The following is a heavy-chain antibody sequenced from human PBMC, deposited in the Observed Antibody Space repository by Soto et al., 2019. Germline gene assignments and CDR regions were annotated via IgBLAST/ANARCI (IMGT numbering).Heavy chain of an antibody. CDR3: ARGQEGVVATH. CDR2: VKDGGHT. J-gene: IGHJ4*02. Sequence: QVQLQQWGAGLLKPSETLSLNCAVTGGSLSGYYWSWIRQPPGKGLEWIGEVKDGGHTNYSPSLRGRVTISSDTPNHQVALRLNSVTAADTGVYYCARGQEGVVATHWDQGSLVTVSS. CDR1: GGSLSGYY. D-gene: IGHD5-12*01. V-gene: IGHV4-34*01.